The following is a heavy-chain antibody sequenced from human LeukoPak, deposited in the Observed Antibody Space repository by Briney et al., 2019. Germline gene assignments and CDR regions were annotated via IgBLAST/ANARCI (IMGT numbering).Heavy chain of an antibody. CDR1: GYTFSGYY. V-gene: IGHV1-2*02. Sequence: ASVKVSCKASGYTFSGYYMHWVRQAPGQGLEWMGWINPNSGGTDYAQKFQGRVTMTRDTSISTAYMELSRLGSDDTAVYFCASGDRVTMLRGGNIGYFDYWGQGTLVTVSS. CDR3: ASGDRVTMLRGGNIGYFDY. J-gene: IGHJ4*02. D-gene: IGHD3-10*01. CDR2: INPNSGGT.